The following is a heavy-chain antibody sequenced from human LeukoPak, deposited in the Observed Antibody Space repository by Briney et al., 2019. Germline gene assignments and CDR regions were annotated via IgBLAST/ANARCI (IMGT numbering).Heavy chain of an antibody. CDR1: GYTFTSYA. V-gene: IGHV7-4-1*02. CDR3: ARGRRIVAYVFYYYYGMDV. CDR2: INTNTGNP. Sequence: GASVKVSCKASGYTFTSYAMNWVRQAPGQGLEWMGWINTNTGNPTYAQGFTGRFVFSLDTSASTAYLQISSLKAEDTAVYYCARGRRIVAYVFYYYYGMDVWGQGTTVTASS. D-gene: IGHD3-16*01. J-gene: IGHJ6*02.